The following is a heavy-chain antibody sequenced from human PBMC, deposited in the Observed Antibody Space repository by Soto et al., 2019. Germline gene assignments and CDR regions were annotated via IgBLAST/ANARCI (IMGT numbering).Heavy chain of an antibody. CDR2: IHYSGDT. Sequence: QMQLQESGPGLVSPSETLSLTCNVSGGSIISSDYYWGWIRQPPGKGLKWIGSIHYSGDTYYAPSGKSGVAICAGSSKYEYSLPLISVIATDGAVYFGAGLASGRGSCDWALDLWGRGTLVTVSS. J-gene: IGHJ2*01. V-gene: IGHV4-39*01. CDR1: GGSIISSDYY. CDR3: AGLASGRGSCDWALDL. D-gene: IGHD2-15*01.